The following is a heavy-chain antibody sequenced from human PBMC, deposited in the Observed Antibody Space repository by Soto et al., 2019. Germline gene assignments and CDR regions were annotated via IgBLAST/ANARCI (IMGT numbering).Heavy chain of an antibody. CDR2: IYHSGST. Sequence: LCGGSISSGGYSWSWIRQPPGKGLEWIGYIYHSGSTYYNPSLKSRVTISVDRSKNQFSLKLSSVTAADTAVYYCARGYCSGGSCYHDYWGQGTLVTVSS. D-gene: IGHD2-15*01. J-gene: IGHJ4*02. CDR1: GGSISSGGYS. V-gene: IGHV4-30-2*01. CDR3: ARGYCSGGSCYHDY.